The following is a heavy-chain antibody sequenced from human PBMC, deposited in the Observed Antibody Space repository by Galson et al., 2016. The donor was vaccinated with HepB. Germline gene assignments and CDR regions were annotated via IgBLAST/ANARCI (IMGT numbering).Heavy chain of an antibody. V-gene: IGHV3-NL1*01. J-gene: IGHJ4*02. D-gene: IGHD4-17*01. CDR2: IYSGGRT. CDR1: GLTISDYG. CDR3: AKAYGVDSYHFND. Sequence: SLRLSCAASGLTISDYGMNWVRQAPGKGLEWVSIIYSGGRTYYADSVKGRFTISRDNSKNTVYLQMDRLRAEDTAVYYCAKAYGVDSYHFNDWGQGTLVIVSS.